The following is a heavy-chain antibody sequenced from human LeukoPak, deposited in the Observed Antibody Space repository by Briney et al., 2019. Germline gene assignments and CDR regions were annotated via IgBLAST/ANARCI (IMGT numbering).Heavy chain of an antibody. J-gene: IGHJ4*02. Sequence: SETLSLTCTVSGGSISSSSYYWGWIRQPPGKGLEWIGCSYYSGSTYYNPSLKSRVTISVDTSKNQFSLKLSSVTAADTAVHYCARLNSSGYYLYLSFDYWGQGTLVTVSS. CDR2: SYYSGST. D-gene: IGHD3-22*01. V-gene: IGHV4-39*01. CDR1: GGSISSSSYY. CDR3: ARLNSSGYYLYLSFDY.